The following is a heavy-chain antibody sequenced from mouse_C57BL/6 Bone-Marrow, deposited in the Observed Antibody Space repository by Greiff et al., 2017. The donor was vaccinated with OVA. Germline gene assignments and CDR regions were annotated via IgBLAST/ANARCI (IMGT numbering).Heavy chain of an antibody. Sequence: LVESGAELVRPGTSVKMSCKASGYTFTNYWIGWAKQRPGHGLEWIGDIYPGGGYTNYNEKFKGKATLTADKSSSTAYMQFSSLTSEDSAIYYCARSPLLLRGAMDYWGQGTSVTVSS. CDR1: GYTFTNYW. CDR2: IYPGGGYT. J-gene: IGHJ4*01. V-gene: IGHV1-63*01. D-gene: IGHD1-1*01. CDR3: ARSPLLLRGAMDY.